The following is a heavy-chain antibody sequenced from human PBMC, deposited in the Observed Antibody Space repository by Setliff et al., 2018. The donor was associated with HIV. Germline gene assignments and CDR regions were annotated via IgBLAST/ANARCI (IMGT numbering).Heavy chain of an antibody. V-gene: IGHV1-18*01. CDR3: ARNFYDSSGYRYDY. J-gene: IGHJ4*02. D-gene: IGHD3-22*01. Sequence: ASVKVSCKPSGYTFTSYGINWVRQAPGQGLEWMGWISGYNGKANYAQKFQGRVTMTTDTSTSTAYMALRSLRSDDTAVYYCARNFYDSSGYRYDYWGQGTLVTVSS. CDR1: GYTFTSYG. CDR2: ISGYNGKA.